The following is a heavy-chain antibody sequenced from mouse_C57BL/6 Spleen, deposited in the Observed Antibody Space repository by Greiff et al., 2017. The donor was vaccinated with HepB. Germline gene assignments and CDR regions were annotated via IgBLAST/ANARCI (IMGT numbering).Heavy chain of an antibody. Sequence: EVMLVESGGGLVKPGGSLKLSCAASGFTFSSYTMSWVRQTPEKRLEWVATISGGGGNTYYPDSVKGRFTISRDNAKNTLYLQMSSLRSEDTALYYCARGGGSSYGFAYWGQGTLVTVSA. J-gene: IGHJ3*01. V-gene: IGHV5-9*01. CDR1: GFTFSSYT. CDR3: ARGGGSSYGFAY. CDR2: ISGGGGNT. D-gene: IGHD1-1*01.